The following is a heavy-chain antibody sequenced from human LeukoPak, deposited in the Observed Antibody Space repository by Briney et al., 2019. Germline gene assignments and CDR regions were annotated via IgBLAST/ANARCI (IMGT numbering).Heavy chain of an antibody. CDR2: IYYSGST. J-gene: IGHJ5*02. V-gene: IGHV4-39*07. D-gene: IGHD3-22*01. Sequence: PSETLSPTCTVSGGSISSSSYYWGWIRQPPGKGLEWIGSIYYSGSTYYNPSLKSRVTISVDTSKNQFSLKLSSVTAADTAVYYCARFNYYYDSSGYSLNWFDPWGQGTLVTVSS. CDR1: GGSISSSSYY. CDR3: ARFNYYYDSSGYSLNWFDP.